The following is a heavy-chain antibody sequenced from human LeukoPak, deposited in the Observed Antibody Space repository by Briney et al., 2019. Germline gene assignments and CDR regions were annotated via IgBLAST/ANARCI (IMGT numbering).Heavy chain of an antibody. CDR3: ARGDAFSGDH. CDR2: IHPEGNEK. CDR1: GFTFSSYA. J-gene: IGHJ4*02. Sequence: GGSLRLSCAASGFTFSSYAMSWVRQAPGRGLEWVANIHPEGNEKYHVESVKGRFTISRDNPKSSLFLQINGLRVEDTAVYYCARGDAFSGDHWGQGTLVTVSS. V-gene: IGHV3-7*04.